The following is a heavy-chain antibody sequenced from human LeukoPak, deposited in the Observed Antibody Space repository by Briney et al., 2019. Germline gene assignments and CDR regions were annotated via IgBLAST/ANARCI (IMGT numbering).Heavy chain of an antibody. CDR3: ASLDGGSGNAVDI. Sequence: GGSLRLSCAASGFTFSRYCMHWVRQAPGQGLEWLAVIWYDGSKKYYADSVKGRFTISRDNSKNTLYLQMNSLRAEDTAVYYCASLDGGSGNAVDIWNQEKMVTVSS. J-gene: IGHJ3*02. CDR2: IWYDGSKK. D-gene: IGHD3-10*01. CDR1: GFTFSRYC. V-gene: IGHV3-33*01.